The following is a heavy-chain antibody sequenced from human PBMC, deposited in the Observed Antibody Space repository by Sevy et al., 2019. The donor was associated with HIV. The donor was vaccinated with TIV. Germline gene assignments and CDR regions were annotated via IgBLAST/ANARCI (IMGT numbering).Heavy chain of an antibody. D-gene: IGHD1-26*01. CDR2: ISGSGGTT. CDR1: GFTFSSYA. CDR3: AKAWEVLGGFDAFDI. V-gene: IGHV3-23*01. J-gene: IGHJ3*02. Sequence: GGSLRLSCAASGFTFSSYAMSWVRQAPGKGLEWVSAISGSGGTTYYADSVKGRFTISRDNSKNTLYLQMNSLRAEDTAVYYCAKAWEVLGGFDAFDIWGQGTMVTVSS.